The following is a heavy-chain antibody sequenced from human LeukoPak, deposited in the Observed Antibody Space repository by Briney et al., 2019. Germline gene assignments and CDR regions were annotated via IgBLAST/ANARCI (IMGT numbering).Heavy chain of an antibody. J-gene: IGHJ6*03. D-gene: IGHD3-10*01. CDR1: GGSISNYY. CDR3: ARTTMVRGTYYMDV. CDR2: THYTGNT. Sequence: SETLSLTCTVSGGSISNYYWSWIRQPPGKGLEWIGFTHYTGNTNYNPSLKSRLTISVATSKNQFSLKLSSVTAADTAVYYCARTTMVRGTYYMDVWGKGTTVTISS. V-gene: IGHV4-59*01.